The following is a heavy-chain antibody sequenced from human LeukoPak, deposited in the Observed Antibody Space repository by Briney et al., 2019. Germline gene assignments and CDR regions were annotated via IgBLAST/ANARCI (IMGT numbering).Heavy chain of an antibody. D-gene: IGHD3-10*01. J-gene: IGHJ3*02. CDR2: VSSSGGTT. CDR1: GFTFSSYV. CDR3: ARDYYGSGSYYNCAFDI. V-gene: IGHV3-23*01. Sequence: SGGSLRLSCTASGFTFSSYVMSWVRQAPGKGLEWVSGVSSSGGTTYYADSVKGRFTISRDNSKNTLYLQMNSLRAEDTAVYYCARDYYGSGSYYNCAFDIWGQGTMVTVSS.